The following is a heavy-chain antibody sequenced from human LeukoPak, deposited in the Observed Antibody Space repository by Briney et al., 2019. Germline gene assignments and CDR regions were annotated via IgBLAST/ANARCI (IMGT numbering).Heavy chain of an antibody. D-gene: IGHD5-18*01. Sequence: ASVKVSCKASGYTFTSYAMNWVRQAPGQGLEWMGWINTNTGNPTYAQGFTGRFVFSLDTSVSTAYLRISSLKAEDTAVYYCARDIRDQGGYSYAGYYYGMDVWGQGTTVTVSS. CDR3: ARDIRDQGGYSYAGYYYGMDV. J-gene: IGHJ6*02. V-gene: IGHV7-4-1*02. CDR2: INTNTGNP. CDR1: GYTFTSYA.